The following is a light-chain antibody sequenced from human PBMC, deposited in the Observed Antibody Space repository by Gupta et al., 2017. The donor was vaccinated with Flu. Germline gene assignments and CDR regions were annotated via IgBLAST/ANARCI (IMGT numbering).Light chain of an antibody. CDR3: AAWDDSLNGHYV. V-gene: IGLV1-44*01. CDR1: SSNIGGNA. Sequence: SSNIGGNAVNWYQQVPGTAPNLLIYGNSQRPSGVPDRFSGSRSGTSASLAISGLQSEDEADYYCAAWDDSLNGHYVFGTGTKVTAL. J-gene: IGLJ1*01. CDR2: GNS.